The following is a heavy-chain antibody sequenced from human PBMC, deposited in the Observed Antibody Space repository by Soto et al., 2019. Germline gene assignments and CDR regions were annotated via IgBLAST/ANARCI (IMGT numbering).Heavy chain of an antibody. CDR2: IKQDGSEK. V-gene: IGHV3-7*05. J-gene: IGHJ4*02. CDR3: ARDTPRRYYYDSSGYYY. D-gene: IGHD3-22*01. CDR1: GFTFSSYW. Sequence: EVQLVESGGGLVQPGGSLRLSCAASGFTFSSYWMSWVRQAPGKGLEWVANIKQDGSEKYHVDSVKGRFTISRDNAKNSLYLQMNSLRAEDTAVYYCARDTPRRYYYDSSGYYYWGQGTLVTVSS.